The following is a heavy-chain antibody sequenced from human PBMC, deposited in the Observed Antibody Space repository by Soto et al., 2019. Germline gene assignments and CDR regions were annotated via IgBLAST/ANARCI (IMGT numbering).Heavy chain of an antibody. CDR2: ISSSSSYT. J-gene: IGHJ4*02. CDR3: ARVATTPRVFDH. D-gene: IGHD5-12*01. V-gene: IGHV3-11*06. Sequence: GGSLRLSCAASGFTFSDYYMTWIRQAPGKGLEWVSYISSSSSYTNYADSVRGRFTISRDDANNLLYLQMNSLRAEDTAVYYCARVATTPRVFDHWGQGTLVTVSS. CDR1: GFTFSDYY.